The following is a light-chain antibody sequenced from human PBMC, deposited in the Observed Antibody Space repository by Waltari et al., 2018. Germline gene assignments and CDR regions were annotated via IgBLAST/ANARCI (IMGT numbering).Light chain of an antibody. J-gene: IGLJ1*01. Sequence: QSALTQPPSVSGSPGQSVTISGTRTSSDVGTYNRLSWYQQPPGTAPKLKIYEVSNRPSGVPDRFSGSKSGNTASLTISGLQADDEADYYCSSYTRSSTYVFGTGTKVTVL. CDR3: SSYTRSSTYV. V-gene: IGLV2-18*02. CDR1: SSDVGTYNR. CDR2: EVS.